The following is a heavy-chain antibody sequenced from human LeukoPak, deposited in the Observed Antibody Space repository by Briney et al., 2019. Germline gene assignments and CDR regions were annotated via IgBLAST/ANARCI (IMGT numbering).Heavy chain of an antibody. D-gene: IGHD5-18*01. CDR3: ARGPIQLWAVGYYFDY. Sequence: SETLSLTCTVSGGSISSSSYYWGWIRQPPGKGLEWIGSIYYSGSTHYNPSLKSRVAISVDTSKNQFSLKLSSVTAADTAVYYCARGPIQLWAVGYYFDYWGQGTLVTVSS. CDR2: IYYSGST. CDR1: GGSISSSSYY. J-gene: IGHJ4*02. V-gene: IGHV4-39*01.